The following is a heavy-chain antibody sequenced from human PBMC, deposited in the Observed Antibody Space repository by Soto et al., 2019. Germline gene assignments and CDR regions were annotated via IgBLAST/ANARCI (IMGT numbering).Heavy chain of an antibody. Sequence: GGSLRLSCAASGFTVSSFYMGWVRQAPGKGLEWVSVMYSGGTTFYAGSVKGRFTISRDNSKNTLYLQMNSLRAEDTAVYYCARALGPESDYWGQGTLVTVSS. J-gene: IGHJ4*02. V-gene: IGHV3-66*01. CDR3: ARALGPESDY. CDR2: MYSGGTT. CDR1: GFTVSSFY.